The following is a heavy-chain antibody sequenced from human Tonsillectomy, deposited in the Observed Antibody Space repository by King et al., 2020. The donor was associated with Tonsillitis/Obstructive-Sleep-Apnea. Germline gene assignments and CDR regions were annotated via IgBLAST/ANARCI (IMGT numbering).Heavy chain of an antibody. CDR3: ARGMGARITMNPVGY. J-gene: IGHJ4*02. Sequence: VQLVESGGGLVKPGGSLRLSCAASGFTFSSYSMNWVRQAPGKGLEWVSSISSSSSYIYYADSVKGRFTISRDNAKNSLYLQMNSLRAEDTAVYYCARGMGARITMNPVGYWGQGTLVTVSS. D-gene: IGHD3-22*01. CDR2: ISSSSSYI. V-gene: IGHV3-21*01. CDR1: GFTFSSYS.